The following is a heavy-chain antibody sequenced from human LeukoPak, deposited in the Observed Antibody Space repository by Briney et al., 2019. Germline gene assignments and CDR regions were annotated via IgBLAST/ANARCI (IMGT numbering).Heavy chain of an antibody. J-gene: IGHJ4*02. V-gene: IGHV3-7*03. CDR3: ARDPFVQLERLFFYLDY. Sequence: GGSLRPSCAASGFTFSSYWMSWVRQAPGKGLEWVANIKQDGSEKYYVDSVKGRFTISRDNAKNSLYLQMNRLRAEDTAIYYCARDPFVQLERLFFYLDYWGQGTLVTVSS. D-gene: IGHD1-1*01. CDR2: IKQDGSEK. CDR1: GFTFSSYW.